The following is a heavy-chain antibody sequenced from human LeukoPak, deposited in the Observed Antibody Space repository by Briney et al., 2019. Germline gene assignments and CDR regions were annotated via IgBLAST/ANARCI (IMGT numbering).Heavy chain of an antibody. CDR1: GLTFSTYA. Sequence: GGSLRLSCAASGLTFSTYAMSWVRQAPGKGLEWVSAISGSGGSTFYADSVQGRFTISRDNSKNTLYLQMNSLRAEDTAVYYCAKDVAYCGGDCYSDAFDIWGQGTMVTVSS. CDR3: AKDVAYCGGDCYSDAFDI. V-gene: IGHV3-23*01. J-gene: IGHJ3*02. D-gene: IGHD2-21*02. CDR2: ISGSGGST.